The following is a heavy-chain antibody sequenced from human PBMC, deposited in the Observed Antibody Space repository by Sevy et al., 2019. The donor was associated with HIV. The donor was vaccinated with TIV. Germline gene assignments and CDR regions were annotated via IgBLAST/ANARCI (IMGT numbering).Heavy chain of an antibody. CDR2: ISGRGGST. CDR1: GLTLSSYA. CDR3: AKAPPGDCNSGRCPRAYYYYGMDV. D-gene: IGHD2-15*01. J-gene: IGHJ6*02. Sequence: GGSLRLSCADSGLTLSSYAMNWVRQAPGKGLEWVSAISGRGGSTYYADSVEGRFTISRDNSKNTLYLQIDSLRAEDTAVCYSAKAPPGDCNSGRCPRAYYYYGMDVWGQGTTVTVSS. V-gene: IGHV3-23*01.